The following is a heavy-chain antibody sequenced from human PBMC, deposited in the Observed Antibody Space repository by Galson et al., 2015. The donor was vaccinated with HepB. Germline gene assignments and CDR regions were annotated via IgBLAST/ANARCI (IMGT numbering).Heavy chain of an antibody. CDR1: GYSFTSYW. J-gene: IGHJ3*02. V-gene: IGHV5-51*03. CDR3: ARRGYYYDSDMHAFDI. CDR2: IYPGDSDT. D-gene: IGHD3-22*01. Sequence: QSGAEVKKPGESLKISCKGSGYSFTSYWIGWVRQMPGKGLEWMGIIYPGDSDTRYSPSFQGQVTISADKSISTAYLQWSSLKAPDTAMYYCARRGYYYDSDMHAFDIWGQGTMVTVSS.